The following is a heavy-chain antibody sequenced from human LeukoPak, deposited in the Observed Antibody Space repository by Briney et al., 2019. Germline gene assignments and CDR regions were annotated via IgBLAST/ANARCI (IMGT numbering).Heavy chain of an antibody. D-gene: IGHD6-13*01. CDR1: GFTFSSYA. CDR2: ISGGTGST. V-gene: IGHV3-23*01. Sequence: GGSLRLSCAASGFTFSSYAMSWVRQAPGKGLEWVSNISGGTGSTYYADSVKGRFTISRDNSKNTLYLQMNSLRAEDTAVYYCAKSIAATGKYWGQGTLVTVSS. CDR3: AKSIAATGKY. J-gene: IGHJ4*02.